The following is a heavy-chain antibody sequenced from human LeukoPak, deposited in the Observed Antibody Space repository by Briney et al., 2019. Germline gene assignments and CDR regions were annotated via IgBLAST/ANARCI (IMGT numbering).Heavy chain of an antibody. J-gene: IGHJ5*02. CDR3: ARAPYYYGSGSYYNA. V-gene: IGHV4-59*12. CDR2: IYYSGST. Sequence: SETLSLTCTVSGGSISSYYWSWIRQPPGKGLEWIGYIYYSGSTNYNPSLRSRVTISVDTSKNQFSLKLSSVTAADTAVYYCARAPYYYGSGSYYNAWGQGTLVTVSS. D-gene: IGHD3-10*01. CDR1: GGSISSYY.